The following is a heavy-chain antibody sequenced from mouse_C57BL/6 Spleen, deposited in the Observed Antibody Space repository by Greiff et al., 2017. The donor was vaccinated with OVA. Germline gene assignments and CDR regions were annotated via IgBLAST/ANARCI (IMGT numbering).Heavy chain of an antibody. D-gene: IGHD2-1*01. V-gene: IGHV5-17*01. CDR2: ISSGSSTI. CDR1: GFTFSDYG. CDR3: ARVYYGNYEDYFDY. Sequence: EVKLVESGGGLVKPGGSLKLSCAASGFTFSDYGMHWVRQAPEKGLEWVAYISSGSSTIYYADTVKGRFTISRDNAKNTLFLQMTSLRSEDTAMYYCARVYYGNYEDYFDYWGQGTTLTVSS. J-gene: IGHJ2*01.